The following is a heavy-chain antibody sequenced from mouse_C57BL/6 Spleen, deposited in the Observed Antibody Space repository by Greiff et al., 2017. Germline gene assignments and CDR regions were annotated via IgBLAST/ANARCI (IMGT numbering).Heavy chain of an antibody. CDR3: ARELLRLRPHRDHFDY. V-gene: IGHV1-22*01. Sequence: VQLQQSGPELVKPGASVKMSCKASGYTFTDYNMHWVKQSHGKSLGWIGYINPNNGGTSYTQTFKCKATLTVNKSSSTAYMELRSLTSEDSAVYYCARELLRLRPHRDHFDYWGQGTTLTVSS. J-gene: IGHJ2*01. CDR2: INPNNGGT. D-gene: IGHD1-2*01. CDR1: GYTFTDYN.